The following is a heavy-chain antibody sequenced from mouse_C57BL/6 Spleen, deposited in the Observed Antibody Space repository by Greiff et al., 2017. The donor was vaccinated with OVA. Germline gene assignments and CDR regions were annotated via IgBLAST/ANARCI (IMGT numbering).Heavy chain of an antibody. CDR2: IDPSDSYT. D-gene: IGHD2-5*01. CDR1: GYTFTSYW. Sequence: QVQLQQPGAELVMPGASVKLSCKASGYTFTSYWMHWVKQRPGQGLEWIGEIDPSDSYTNYNQKFKGKSTLTVDKSSSTAYMQLSILTSEDSAVYYCARSPYSNYEGGDYWGQGTTLTVSS. J-gene: IGHJ2*01. V-gene: IGHV1-69*01. CDR3: ARSPYSNYEGGDY.